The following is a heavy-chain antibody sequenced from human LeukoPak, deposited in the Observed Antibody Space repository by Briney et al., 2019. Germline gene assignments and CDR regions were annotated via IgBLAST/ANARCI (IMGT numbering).Heavy chain of an antibody. J-gene: IGHJ3*02. CDR3: ARDRYDFWSGTDAFDI. D-gene: IGHD3-3*01. CDR1: GGSISSYY. Sequence: SSETLSLTCTVSGGSISSYYWSWIRQPPGKGLEWLGYIYYSGSTNYNPSLKSRVTISVDTSKNQFSLKLSSVTAADTAVYYCARDRYDFWSGTDAFDIWGQGTMVTVSS. CDR2: IYYSGST. V-gene: IGHV4-59*01.